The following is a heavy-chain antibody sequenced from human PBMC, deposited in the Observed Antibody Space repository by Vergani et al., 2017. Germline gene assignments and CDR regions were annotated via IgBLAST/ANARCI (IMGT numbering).Heavy chain of an antibody. CDR1: GGTFSSYA. V-gene: IGHV1-69*01. J-gene: IGHJ4*02. D-gene: IGHD3-3*01. CDR2: ILPIFGTA. Sequence: VQLVQSGAEVKKPGSSVKVSCKASGGTFSSYAISWVRQAPGQGLEWMGGILPIFGTANYAQKFQGRVTITADESTSTAYMGLSSLRSEDTAVYYCASSHLEWSRPTAFDYWGQGTLVTVSS. CDR3: ASSHLEWSRPTAFDY.